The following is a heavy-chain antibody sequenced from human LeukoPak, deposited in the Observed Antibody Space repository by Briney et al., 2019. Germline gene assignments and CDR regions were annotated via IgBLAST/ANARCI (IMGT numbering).Heavy chain of an antibody. CDR2: IYYSGST. Sequence: SETLSLTCTVSGGSISSYYWSWIRQPAGKGLEWLGSIYYSGSTYYNPSLKSRVTISVDTSKNQFSLKLSSVTAADTAVYYCARDLHSSSWYYFDYWGQGTLVTVSS. V-gene: IGHV4-4*07. J-gene: IGHJ4*02. D-gene: IGHD6-13*01. CDR1: GGSISSYY. CDR3: ARDLHSSSWYYFDY.